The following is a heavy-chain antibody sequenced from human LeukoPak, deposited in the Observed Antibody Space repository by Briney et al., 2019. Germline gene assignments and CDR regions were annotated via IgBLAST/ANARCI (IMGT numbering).Heavy chain of an antibody. J-gene: IGHJ4*02. CDR1: GFSLSTYG. V-gene: IGHV3-23*01. Sequence: GGSLRLSCAASGFSLSTYGVSWVRQPPGKGLEWVSGITGTGGSAYYADSVKGRFTVSRDTSKNTLYLQMNSLRAEDTAIYYCAKDHGTAVAGFYYWGQGTLVTVSS. CDR2: ITGTGGSA. CDR3: AKDHGTAVAGFYY. D-gene: IGHD6-19*01.